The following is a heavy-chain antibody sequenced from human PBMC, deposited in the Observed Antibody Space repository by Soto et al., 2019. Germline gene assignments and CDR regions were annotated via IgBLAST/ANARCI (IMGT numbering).Heavy chain of an antibody. V-gene: IGHV3-30*18. D-gene: IGHD1-1*01. CDR3: VKEHVNGWPNLEF. CDR2: IASHGGGR. J-gene: IGHJ1*01. Sequence: QVHLVESGGGVVQPGRSLRLSCAASGFPFSRYSMHWVRQAPGKGLDWVVVIASHGGGRFYGDSVDGRFSISRDNSADTVYLHMNSLRDDDTAVYFCVKEHVNGWPNLEFWGQGALVTVSS. CDR1: GFPFSRYS.